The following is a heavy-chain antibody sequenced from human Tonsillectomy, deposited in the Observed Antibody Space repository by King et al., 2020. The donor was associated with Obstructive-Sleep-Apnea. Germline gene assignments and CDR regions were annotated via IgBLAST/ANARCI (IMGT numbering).Heavy chain of an antibody. CDR2: ISATSDGT. Sequence: VQLVESGGGLVQPGGSLRLSCAASGFTFSSHDMSWVRQTPGEGLEWGAGISATSDGTYYTDSVKGRFTISRDNSKKTIYLQMNSLRGGDTAVYYCAKGDRVRGVSPNWFDPWGQGTLVTVSS. D-gene: IGHD3-10*01. J-gene: IGHJ5*02. CDR3: AKGDRVRGVSPNWFDP. V-gene: IGHV3-23*04. CDR1: GFTFSSHD.